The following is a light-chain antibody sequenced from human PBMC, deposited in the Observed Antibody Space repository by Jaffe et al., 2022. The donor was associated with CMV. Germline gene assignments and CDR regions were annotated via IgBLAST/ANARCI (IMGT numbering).Light chain of an antibody. J-gene: IGKJ1*01. CDR3: QQYYNTPWT. CDR2: WAS. CDR1: QSVFHGSNNKNC. Sequence: DIVMTQSPESLAVSLGEGATINCKSSQSVFHGSNNKNCLAWYQQKPGQPPRLLIYWASTRESGVPDRFRGSGSGTDFTLTISRLQAEDVAVYYCQQYYNTPWTFGQGTKVEIK. V-gene: IGKV4-1*01.